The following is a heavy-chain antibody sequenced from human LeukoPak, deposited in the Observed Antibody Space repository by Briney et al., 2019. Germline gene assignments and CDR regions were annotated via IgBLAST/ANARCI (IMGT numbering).Heavy chain of an antibody. V-gene: IGHV3-30*18. CDR3: AKASMVRGLRAPFAY. Sequence: PGGSLRLSCAASGFTFSSYGMHWVRQAPGRGLEGVGVISYDGSNKYYADSVKGRFTISRDNSKNTLYLQMNSLRAEDTAVYYCAKASMVRGLRAPFAYWGQGTLVTVSS. J-gene: IGHJ4*02. D-gene: IGHD3-10*01. CDR1: GFTFSSYG. CDR2: ISYDGSNK.